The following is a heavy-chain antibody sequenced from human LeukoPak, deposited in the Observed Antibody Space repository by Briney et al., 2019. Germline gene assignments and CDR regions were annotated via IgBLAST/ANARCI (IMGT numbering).Heavy chain of an antibody. V-gene: IGHV1-2*02. Sequence: AAVKVSCKASGYTFTGYYMHWVRQAPGQGLDWMGWINPNSGGTNYAQKFQGRVTMTRDTSISTAYMELSRLRSDDTAVYYCARDRSLYGGNSGLDVWGKGTTVTVSS. D-gene: IGHD4-23*01. CDR1: GYTFTGYY. CDR3: ARDRSLYGGNSGLDV. CDR2: INPNSGGT. J-gene: IGHJ6*04.